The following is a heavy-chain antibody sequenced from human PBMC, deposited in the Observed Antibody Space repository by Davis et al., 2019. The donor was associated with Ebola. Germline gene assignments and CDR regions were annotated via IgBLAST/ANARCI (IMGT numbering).Heavy chain of an antibody. CDR2: IGTAGDT. CDR3: ARDRLGGWFDP. J-gene: IGHJ5*02. D-gene: IGHD3-16*01. CDR1: GFTFSSYD. Sequence: PGGSLRLSCAASGFTFSSYDMHWVRQATGKGLEWVSAIGTAGDTYYPGSVKGRFTISRENAKNSLYLQMNSLRAEDTAVYYCARDRLGGWFDPWGQGTLVTVSS. V-gene: IGHV3-13*01.